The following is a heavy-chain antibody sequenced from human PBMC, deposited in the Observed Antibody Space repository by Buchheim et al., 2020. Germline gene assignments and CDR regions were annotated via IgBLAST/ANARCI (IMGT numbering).Heavy chain of an antibody. CDR3: ARGWLGYYYDSSSYYTGVGYP. D-gene: IGHD3-22*01. CDR2: INPNSGGT. CDR1: GYTFTGYY. V-gene: IGHV1-2*02. J-gene: IGHJ5*02. Sequence: QVQLVQSGAEVKKPGASVKVSCKASGYTFTGYYMHWVRQAPGQGLEWMGWINPNSGGTNYAQKFQGRVTMTRETSISTAYMELSRLRSDDTAVYYCARGWLGYYYDSSSYYTGVGYPWGQGTL.